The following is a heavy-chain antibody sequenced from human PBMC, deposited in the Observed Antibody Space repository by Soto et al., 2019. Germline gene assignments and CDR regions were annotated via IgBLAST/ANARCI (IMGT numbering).Heavy chain of an antibody. CDR2: ISIRGGDE. Sequence: PGGSLRLSCAASGFTFSSYAMHWARQAPGKGLEWVTVISIRGGDEYYAESVRGRFTISRDDSKNTLYLQMDSLRVEDTAVYYCARGKIVASQLLDYWGQGTLVTVSS. V-gene: IGHV3-30*03. CDR1: GFTFSSYA. D-gene: IGHD5-12*01. CDR3: ARGKIVASQLLDY. J-gene: IGHJ4*02.